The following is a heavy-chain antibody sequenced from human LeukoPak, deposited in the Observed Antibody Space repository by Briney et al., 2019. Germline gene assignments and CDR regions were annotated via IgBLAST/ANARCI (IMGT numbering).Heavy chain of an antibody. D-gene: IGHD6-19*01. CDR1: GFTFTNGW. Sequence: PGGSLRLSCAASGFTFTNGWMSWVRQAPGKGLEWVGRIKSKTDDGTTDYAAPVKGRFTIPRDDSKNTLYLQMSSLKTEDTAVYFCATGAAYSSAWTIDYWGQGTLVTVSS. J-gene: IGHJ4*02. V-gene: IGHV3-15*01. CDR3: ATGAAYSSAWTIDY. CDR2: IKSKTDDGTT.